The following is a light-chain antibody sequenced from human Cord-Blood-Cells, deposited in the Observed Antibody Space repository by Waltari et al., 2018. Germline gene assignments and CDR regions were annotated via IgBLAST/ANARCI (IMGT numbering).Light chain of an antibody. CDR2: GAS. Sequence: SLSPGERATLSCRASQSVSSSYLAWYQQKPGQAPRLLIYGASSRATGIPDRFSGSGSGTDFTLTISRLEPEDFAVYYCQQYGSSPPFGPGTKVDIK. J-gene: IGKJ3*01. CDR1: QSVSSSY. CDR3: QQYGSSPP. V-gene: IGKV3-20*01.